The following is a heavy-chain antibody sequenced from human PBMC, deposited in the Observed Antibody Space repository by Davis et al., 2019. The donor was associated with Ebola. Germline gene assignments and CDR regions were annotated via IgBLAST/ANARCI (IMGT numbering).Heavy chain of an antibody. CDR3: ARDLKQPPPSYYYGMDV. D-gene: IGHD6-13*01. V-gene: IGHV3-49*04. J-gene: IGHJ6*02. CDR1: GLTFGDYA. Sequence: GESLKISCTASGLTFGDYAMNWVRRAPGKGLEWVGFIRSKAHGGKAQYAASVKGRFTISRDDSKSIVYLQMNSLKTEDTAVYYCARDLKQPPPSYYYGMDVWGQGTTVTVSS. CDR2: IRSKAHGGKA.